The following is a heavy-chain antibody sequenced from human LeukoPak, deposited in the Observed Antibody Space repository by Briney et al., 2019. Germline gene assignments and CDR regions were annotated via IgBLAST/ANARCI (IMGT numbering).Heavy chain of an antibody. CDR1: GFTVSSNY. D-gene: IGHD3-22*01. Sequence: GGSLRLSCAASGFTVSSNYMSWVRQAPGKGLEWVSVICSGGSTYYADSVKGRFTISRDNYKNTLYLQMNSLRAEDTAVYYCARGAGGYYYDSSGSYYFDYGGQGTLVTVSS. J-gene: IGHJ4*02. CDR3: ARGAGGYYYDSSGSYYFDY. CDR2: ICSGGST. V-gene: IGHV3-66*02.